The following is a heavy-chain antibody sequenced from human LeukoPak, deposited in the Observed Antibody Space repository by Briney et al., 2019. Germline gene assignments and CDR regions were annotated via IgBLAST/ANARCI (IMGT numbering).Heavy chain of an antibody. Sequence: SQTLSLTCTVSGGSISSGGYYWSWIRQHPGKGLEWIGYIYYSGSTYYNPSLKSRVTISVDTSKNQFSLKLSSATAADTAVYYCARVRRDYDGNWFDPWGQGTLVTVSS. D-gene: IGHD3-22*01. CDR1: GGSISSGGYY. V-gene: IGHV4-31*03. CDR2: IYYSGST. CDR3: ARVRRDYDGNWFDP. J-gene: IGHJ5*02.